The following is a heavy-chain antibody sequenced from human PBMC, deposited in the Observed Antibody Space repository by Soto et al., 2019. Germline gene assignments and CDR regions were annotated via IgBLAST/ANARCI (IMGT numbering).Heavy chain of an antibody. CDR3: ARKPYSHYYGMDV. D-gene: IGHD2-21*01. CDR2: IIPYNDNT. V-gene: IGHV1-18*04. CDR1: GYPFSSHG. J-gene: IGHJ6*02. Sequence: ASVKVSCKTSGYPFSSHGISWVRLAPGQGLEWMGWIIPYNDNTKYAENFQGRVTLTTDTSTNTVYMELRSLTPDDTGVYFCARKPYSHYYGMDVWGQGTSVTVSS.